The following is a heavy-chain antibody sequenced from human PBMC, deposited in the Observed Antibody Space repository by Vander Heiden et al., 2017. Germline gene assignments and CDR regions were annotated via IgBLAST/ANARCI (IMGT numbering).Heavy chain of an antibody. Sequence: EVQLVESGGGLVQPGRSLRLSCAASGFTFDDYAMHWVRQAPGKGLEWVSGISWNRGSIGYADSVKGRFTISRDNAKNSLYLQMNSLRAEDTALYYCAKAIWFGEPYYFDYWGQGTLVTVSS. CDR2: ISWNRGSI. CDR3: AKAIWFGEPYYFDY. V-gene: IGHV3-9*01. J-gene: IGHJ4*02. CDR1: GFTFDDYA. D-gene: IGHD3-10*01.